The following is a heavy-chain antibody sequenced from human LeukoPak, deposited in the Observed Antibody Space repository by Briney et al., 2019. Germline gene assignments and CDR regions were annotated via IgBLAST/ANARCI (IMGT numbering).Heavy chain of an antibody. J-gene: IGHJ4*02. CDR2: ISGSGGST. V-gene: IGHV3-23*01. CDR3: AKDADYSSGWYKDY. D-gene: IGHD6-19*01. Sequence: PGGSLRLSCAASGFTFSSYAMSWVRQAPGKGLEWVSAISGSGGSTYYADSVKGRFTISRDNSKNTLYLQMNSRRAEDTAVYYCAKDADYSSGWYKDYWGQGTLVTVSS. CDR1: GFTFSSYA.